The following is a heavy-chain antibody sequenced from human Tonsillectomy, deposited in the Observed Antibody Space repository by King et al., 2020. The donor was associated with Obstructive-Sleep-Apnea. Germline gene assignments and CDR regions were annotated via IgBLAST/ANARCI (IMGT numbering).Heavy chain of an antibody. D-gene: IGHD3-9*01. Sequence: VQLVESGGGLVKPGESLRLSCAASGFTFSDYYMSWIRQAPGKGLEWVSYISSSGSNIYYADSVKGRFTISRDNAKNSLYLQMNSLRAEDTAVYYCARFLYYDILTGQLYYFDYWGQGTLVTVSS. J-gene: IGHJ4*02. CDR3: ARFLYYDILTGQLYYFDY. CDR1: GFTFSDYY. CDR2: ISSSGSNI. V-gene: IGHV3-11*01.